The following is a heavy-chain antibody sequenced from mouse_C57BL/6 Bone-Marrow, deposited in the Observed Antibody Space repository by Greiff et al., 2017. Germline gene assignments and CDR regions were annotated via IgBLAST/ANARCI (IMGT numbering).Heavy chain of an antibody. CDR2: IYPGGGYT. CDR3: ARGELRDY. J-gene: IGHJ2*01. CDR1: GYTFTNYW. Sequence: VQVVESGAELVRPGTSVKMSCKASGYTFTNYWIGWAKQRPGHGLEWIGDIYPGGGYTNYNEKFKGKATLTADKSSSTAYMQFSSLTSEDSAIYYCARGELRDYWGQGTTLTVSS. V-gene: IGHV1-63*01.